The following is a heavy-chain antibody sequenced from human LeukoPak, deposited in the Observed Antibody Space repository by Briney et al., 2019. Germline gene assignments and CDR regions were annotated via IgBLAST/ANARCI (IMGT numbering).Heavy chain of an antibody. CDR1: GFTFSSYE. V-gene: IGHV3-30*04. D-gene: IGHD5-18*01. J-gene: IGHJ3*02. CDR2: ISYDGSSK. Sequence: GGSLRLSCAASGFTFSSYEMNWVRQAPGKGLEWVAVISYDGSSKYYADSVKGRFTISRDNSKNTLYLQMNSLRAEDTAVYYCARARSSYGYGDAFDIWGQGTMVTVSS. CDR3: ARARSSYGYGDAFDI.